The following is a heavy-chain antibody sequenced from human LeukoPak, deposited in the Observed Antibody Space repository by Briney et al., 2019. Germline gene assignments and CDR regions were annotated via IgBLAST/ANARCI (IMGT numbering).Heavy chain of an antibody. J-gene: IGHJ4*02. CDR3: AKDQYCTSTSCYVGY. V-gene: IGHV3-23*01. CDR1: GFTFSIYT. CDR2: INVSGGST. D-gene: IGHD2-2*01. Sequence: GGSLRLSCAASGFTFSIYTMNWVRQAPGKGLEWVSGINVSGGSTFYADSVRGRFTISRDNSKNTLYLQMNSLRAEDTAVYYCAKDQYCTSTSCYVGYWGQGTLVTVSS.